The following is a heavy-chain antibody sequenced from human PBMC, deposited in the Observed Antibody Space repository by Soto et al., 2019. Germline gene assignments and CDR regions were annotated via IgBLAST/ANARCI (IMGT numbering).Heavy chain of an antibody. CDR1: GYTFTGYY. CDR3: ARVVRYLALYYGMDV. CDR2: INPNSGGT. J-gene: IGHJ6*02. V-gene: IGHV1-2*02. D-gene: IGHD3-9*01. Sequence: GASVKVSCKASGYTFTGYYMHWVRQAPGQGLEWMGWINPNSGGTNYAQKFQGRVTMTRDTSISTAYMELSRLRSDDTAVYYCARVVRYLALYYGMDVWGQGTTVTVSS.